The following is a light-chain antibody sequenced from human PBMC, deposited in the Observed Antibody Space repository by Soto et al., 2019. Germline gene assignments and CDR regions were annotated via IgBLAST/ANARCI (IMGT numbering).Light chain of an antibody. J-gene: IGLJ1*01. V-gene: IGLV2-14*03. Sequence: QSALTQPASVSGSPGQSITISCTGTSSDIGGYNLVSWYQHHPGKAPRLMIFGVSDRPSGVSDRFSGSKSGNTASLTISGLQAEDEADYYCSSYISSSTPYVFGTGTKLTVL. CDR3: SSYISSSTPYV. CDR1: SSDIGGYNL. CDR2: GVS.